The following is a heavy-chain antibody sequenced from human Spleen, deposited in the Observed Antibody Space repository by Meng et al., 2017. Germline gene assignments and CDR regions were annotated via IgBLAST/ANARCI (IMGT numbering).Heavy chain of an antibody. V-gene: IGHV1-2*06. J-gene: IGHJ4*02. CDR2: INPKSGDT. Sequence: ASVKVSCKASGYTSTNYYIHWVRQAPGHGLEWMGRINPKSGDTHYAQRFQGRVTMTGDTSISTAYMELSGLRSDDTAMYYCARDEDISAAGKLFGDYWGQGTLVTVSS. D-gene: IGHD6-13*01. CDR1: GYTSTNYY. CDR3: ARDEDISAAGKLFGDY.